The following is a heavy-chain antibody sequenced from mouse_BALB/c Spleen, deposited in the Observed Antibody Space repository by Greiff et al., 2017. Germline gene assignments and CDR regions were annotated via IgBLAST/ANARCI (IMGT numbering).Heavy chain of an antibody. Sequence: EVQVVESGGGLVQPGGSRKLSCAASGFTFSSFGMHWVRQAPEKGLEWVAYISSGSSTIYYADTVKGRFTISRDNPKNTLFLQMTSLRSEDTAMYYCARETPDGYAMDYWGQGTSVTVSS. CDR2: ISSGSSTI. CDR3: ARETPDGYAMDY. CDR1: GFTFSSFG. V-gene: IGHV5-17*02. J-gene: IGHJ4*01.